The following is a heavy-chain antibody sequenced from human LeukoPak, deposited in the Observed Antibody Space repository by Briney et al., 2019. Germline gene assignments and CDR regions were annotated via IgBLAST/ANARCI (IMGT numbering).Heavy chain of an antibody. CDR2: IYNSGST. D-gene: IGHD5-18*01. V-gene: IGHV4-59*01. CDR1: GGSISSYY. Sequence: SETLSLTCTVSGGSISSYYWSWIRQPPGKGLEWIGYIYNSGSTNYNPSLKSRVTISVDTSKNQFSLKLSSVTAADTAVYYCARCGYSYGSEFDYWGQGTLVTVSS. J-gene: IGHJ4*02. CDR3: ARCGYSYGSEFDY.